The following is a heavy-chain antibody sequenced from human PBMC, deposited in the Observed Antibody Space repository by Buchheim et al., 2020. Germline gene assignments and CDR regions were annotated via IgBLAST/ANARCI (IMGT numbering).Heavy chain of an antibody. Sequence: EVQLVESGGGLVQPGGSLRLSCAASGFTFSSYWMHWVRQAPGKGLVWVSRINSDGSSTSYADSVKGRFTISRDNAKRSLHLQMNSLRAEDTAVYYCARANLDVMLFGVIIGASSPWGRGFYMDAWGKGTT. CDR3: ARANLDVMLFGVIIGASSPWGRGFYMDA. CDR1: GFTFSSYW. D-gene: IGHD3-3*01. V-gene: IGHV3-74*01. J-gene: IGHJ6*03. CDR2: INSDGSST.